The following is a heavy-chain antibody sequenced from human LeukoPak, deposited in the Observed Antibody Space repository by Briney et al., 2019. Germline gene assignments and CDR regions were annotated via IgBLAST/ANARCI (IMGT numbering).Heavy chain of an antibody. CDR3: ASAGGYCSGGSCYGGIFDY. V-gene: IGHV4-34*01. CDR2: INHSGST. J-gene: IGHJ4*02. D-gene: IGHD2-15*01. Sequence: SETLSLTCAVYGGSFSGYYWSWIRQPPGKGLEWIGEINHSGSTNYNPSLKSRVTISVDTSKNQFSLKLSSVTAADTAVYYCASAGGYCSGGSCYGGIFDYWGQGTLVTVSS. CDR1: GGSFSGYY.